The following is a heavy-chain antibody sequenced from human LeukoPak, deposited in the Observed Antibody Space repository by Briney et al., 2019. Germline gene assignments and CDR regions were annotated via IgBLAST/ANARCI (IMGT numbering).Heavy chain of an antibody. CDR1: AFIFSGHW. V-gene: IGHV3-7*03. D-gene: IGHD6-6*01. Sequence: GGSLRLSCEGSAFIFSGHWMNWVRQAPGKGLEWVANMKQDVDSMKGRFTISRDNAKNSLYLQMSGLRAEDTAVYFCARIGYSSSSFDYWGQGVLVTVYS. CDR3: ARIGYSSSSFDY. J-gene: IGHJ4*02. CDR2: MKQ.